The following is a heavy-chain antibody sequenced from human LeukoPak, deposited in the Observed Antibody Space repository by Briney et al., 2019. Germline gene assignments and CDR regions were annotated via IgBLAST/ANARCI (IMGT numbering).Heavy chain of an antibody. D-gene: IGHD3-10*01. CDR3: VATRVCGGVLLRPNCLYFEN. J-gene: IGHJ4*02. V-gene: IGHV3-23*01. CDR1: GFTFSSYW. Sequence: GGSLGLSCAASGFTFSSYWMSWVRQAPGKGLEWVSGIDYSGGNTNYADSVLGRFTVSRDNSKNTLYLQMNSLRAEDTAVYYCVATRVCGGVLLRPNCLYFENWGQGTLVSVSS. CDR2: IDYSGGNT.